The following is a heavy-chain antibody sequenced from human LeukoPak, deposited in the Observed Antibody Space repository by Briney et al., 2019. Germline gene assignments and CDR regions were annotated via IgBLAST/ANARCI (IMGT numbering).Heavy chain of an antibody. CDR2: ISYDGSNK. J-gene: IGHJ4*02. CDR1: GFTFNSYG. V-gene: IGHV3-30*03. D-gene: IGHD6-19*01. CDR3: AIPIGGGWYRGVDY. Sequence: GSSLRLSCAASGFTFNSYGIHWVRQAPGKGLKWEAVISYDGSNKYYADSVKGRFTISRDNSKNTLYLQMNSLRAEDTAVYYCAIPIGGGWYRGVDYWGQGTLVTVSS.